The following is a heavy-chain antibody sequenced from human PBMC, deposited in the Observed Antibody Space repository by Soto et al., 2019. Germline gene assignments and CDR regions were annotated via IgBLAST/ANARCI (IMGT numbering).Heavy chain of an antibody. J-gene: IGHJ4*02. D-gene: IGHD5-12*01. CDR2: INAGNGNT. CDR3: ARVSGYYLPDY. CDR1: GYTFTSYG. Sequence: GASVKVSCKDSGYTFTSYGISWVRQAPGQGLEWMGWINAGNGNTKYSQKFQGRVTITRDTSASTAYMELSSLRSEDTAVYYCARVSGYYLPDYWGQGTLVTVSS. V-gene: IGHV1-3*01.